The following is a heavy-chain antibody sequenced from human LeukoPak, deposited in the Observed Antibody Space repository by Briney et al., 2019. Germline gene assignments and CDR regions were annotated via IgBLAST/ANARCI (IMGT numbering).Heavy chain of an antibody. CDR3: ARGGYYHSSGYHFDP. D-gene: IGHD3-22*01. CDR2: ISSSGSTI. CDR1: GFTFSSYE. Sequence: PGGSLRLSCAASGFTFSSYEMNWVRQAPGKGLEWVSYISSSGSTIYYADSVKGRFTISRDNAKNSLYLQMNSLRAEDTAVYYCARGGYYHSSGYHFDPWGQGTLVTVSS. J-gene: IGHJ5*02. V-gene: IGHV3-48*03.